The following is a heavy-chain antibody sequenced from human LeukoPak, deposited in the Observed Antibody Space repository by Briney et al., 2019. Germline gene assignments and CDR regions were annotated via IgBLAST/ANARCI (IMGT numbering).Heavy chain of an antibody. Sequence: PGGSLRLSCAASGFTFSDYYMSWIRQAPGKGLEWVSYISSSGSTIYYADSVKGRFTISRDNAKNSLYLQMNGLRAEDTAVYYCARDDLDSSGYLNDYWGQGTLVTVSS. D-gene: IGHD3-22*01. V-gene: IGHV3-11*04. CDR2: ISSSGSTI. CDR3: ARDDLDSSGYLNDY. J-gene: IGHJ4*02. CDR1: GFTFSDYY.